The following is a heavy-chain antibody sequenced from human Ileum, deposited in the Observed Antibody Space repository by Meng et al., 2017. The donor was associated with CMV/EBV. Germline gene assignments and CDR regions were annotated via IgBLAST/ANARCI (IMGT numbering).Heavy chain of an antibody. D-gene: IGHD5-12*01. CDR3: TRRLPYDGYDW. Sequence: SLEISCAASGFIFSSYEFIWIRQAPGKGLERVSYISISGTVVEYGDSVKGRFTISRDNAKKSVYLQMNSLRVEDTAVYYCTRRLPYDGYDWWGQGTLVTVSS. J-gene: IGHJ4*02. CDR2: ISISGTVV. CDR1: GFIFSSYE. V-gene: IGHV3-48*03.